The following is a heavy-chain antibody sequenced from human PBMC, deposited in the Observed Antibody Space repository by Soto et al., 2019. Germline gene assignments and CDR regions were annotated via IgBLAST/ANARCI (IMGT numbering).Heavy chain of an antibody. CDR1: GYSISSGYY. Sequence: PWETLSLTCAVSGYSISSGYYWGWIRQPPGKGLEWIGSIYHSGSTYYNPSLKSRVTISVDTSKNQFSLKLSSVTAADTAMYYCARDRGSSWSFFDYWGQGTLVTVSS. D-gene: IGHD6-13*01. J-gene: IGHJ4*02. CDR2: IYHSGST. V-gene: IGHV4-38-2*02. CDR3: ARDRGSSWSFFDY.